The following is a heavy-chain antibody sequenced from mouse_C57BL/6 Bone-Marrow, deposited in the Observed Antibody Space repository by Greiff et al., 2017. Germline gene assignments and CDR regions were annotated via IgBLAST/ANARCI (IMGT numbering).Heavy chain of an antibody. D-gene: IGHD2-2*01. CDR2: ISSGGSYT. V-gene: IGHV5-6*01. CDR1: GFTFSSYG. J-gene: IGHJ2*01. CDR3: ARQRGSTMVPFVDY. Sequence: EVQLVESGGDLVKPGGSLKLSCAASGFTFSSYGMSWVRQTPDKRLEWVATISSGGSYTYYPDSVKGRFTISRDTAKNTLYLQMSSLKSEDTAMYYCARQRGSTMVPFVDYWGQGTTLTVSS.